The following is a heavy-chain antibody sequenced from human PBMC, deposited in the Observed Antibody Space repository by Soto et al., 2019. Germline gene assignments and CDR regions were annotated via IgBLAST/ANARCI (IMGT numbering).Heavy chain of an antibody. V-gene: IGHV3-23*01. D-gene: IGHD3-10*01. CDR1: GFPFSSTD. J-gene: IGHJ5*02. Sequence: GGSLRLSCAASGFPFSSTDMTWVRQAPGKGLEWVSTIDGSGGTTYYADSVKGRFTISRDNSINTVFLQMNSLRADDTALYFCAKNSGWFNTWGQGALVTVSS. CDR2: IDGSGGTT. CDR3: AKNSGWFNT.